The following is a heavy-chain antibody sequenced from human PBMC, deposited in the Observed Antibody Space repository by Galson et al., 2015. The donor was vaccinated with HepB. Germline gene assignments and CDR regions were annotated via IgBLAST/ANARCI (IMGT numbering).Heavy chain of an antibody. D-gene: IGHD3-22*01. Sequence: SVKVSCKASGGTFSSYTISWVRQAPGQGLEWMGRIIPILGIANYAQKFQGRVTITADKSTSTAYMELSSLRSEDTAVYYCASQYYYDSSGYYRGAFDIWGQGTMVTVSS. CDR3: ASQYYYDSSGYYRGAFDI. V-gene: IGHV1-69*02. CDR2: IIPILGIA. J-gene: IGHJ3*02. CDR1: GGTFSSYT.